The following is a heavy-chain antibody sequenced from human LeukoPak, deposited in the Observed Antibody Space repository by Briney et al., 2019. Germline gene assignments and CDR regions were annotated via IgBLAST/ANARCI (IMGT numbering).Heavy chain of an antibody. J-gene: IGHJ4*02. Sequence: PGGSLRLSCTASGCTLGSYGMSWVRQAPGKGLEWFTAITSGGVTYYTDSVRGRFIISRDNSKNTLYLQMNSLRAEDTAIYYCAREIPIFGVAITFDYWGQGSLVTVSS. CDR2: ITSGGVT. V-gene: IGHV3-23*01. CDR1: GCTLGSYG. CDR3: AREIPIFGVAITFDY. D-gene: IGHD3-3*01.